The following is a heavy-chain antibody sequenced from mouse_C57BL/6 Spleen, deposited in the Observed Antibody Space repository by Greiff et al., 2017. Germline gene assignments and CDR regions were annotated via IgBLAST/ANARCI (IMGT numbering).Heavy chain of an antibody. CDR3: VRDNYYDFPFAD. CDR1: GFTFNTYA. D-gene: IGHD2-4*01. J-gene: IGHJ3*01. CDR2: IRSKSSNYAT. Sequence: EVKVEESGGGLVQPKGSLKLSCAASGFTFNTYAMHWVRQAPGKGLEWVARIRSKSSNYATYYADSVKDRFTISRDDSQSMLYLQMNNLKTEDTALYISVRDNYYDFPFADRGAGTLVTVSA. V-gene: IGHV10-3*01.